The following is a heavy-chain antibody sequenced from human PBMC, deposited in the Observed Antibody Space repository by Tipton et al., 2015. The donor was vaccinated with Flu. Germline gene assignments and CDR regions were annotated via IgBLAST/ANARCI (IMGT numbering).Heavy chain of an antibody. J-gene: IGHJ6*02. CDR1: GGSISSYY. D-gene: IGHD2-2*01. Sequence: TLSLTCTVSGGSISSYYWSWIRQPPGKGLEWIGYIYYSGSTNYNPSLKSRVTISVDTSKNQFSLKLSSVTAADTAVYYCARGEYPRSYYYYGMDVWGQGTTVTVSS. CDR2: IYYSGST. V-gene: IGHV4-59*01. CDR3: ARGEYPRSYYYYGMDV.